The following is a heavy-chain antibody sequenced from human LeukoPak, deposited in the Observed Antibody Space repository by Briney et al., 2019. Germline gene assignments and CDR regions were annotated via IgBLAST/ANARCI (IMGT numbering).Heavy chain of an antibody. J-gene: IGHJ6*03. CDR1: GVSISSYY. CDR2: IYYSGST. D-gene: IGHD1-1*01. Sequence: SETLSLTCTVSGVSISSYYWSWIRQPPGKGLEWIGYIYYSGSTNYNPSLKSRVTISVDTSKNQFSLKLSSVTAADTAVYYCARGGTAGSASLYYYYYMDVWGKGTTVTVSS. CDR3: ARGGTAGSASLYYYYYMDV. V-gene: IGHV4-59*01.